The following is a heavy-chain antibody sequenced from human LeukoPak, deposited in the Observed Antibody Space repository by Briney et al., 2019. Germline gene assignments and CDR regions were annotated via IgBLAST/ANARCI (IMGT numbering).Heavy chain of an antibody. V-gene: IGHV4-61*01. CDR3: ARGWNSGPPGDY. J-gene: IGHJ4*02. D-gene: IGHD1-7*01. CDR1: GGSISSSSYY. CDR2: IYYSGST. Sequence: PSETLSLTCTVSGGSISSSSYYWSWIRQPPGKGLEWIGYIYYSGSTNYNPSLKSRVTISVDTSKNQFSLKLSSVTAADTAVYYCARGWNSGPPGDYWGQGTLVTVSS.